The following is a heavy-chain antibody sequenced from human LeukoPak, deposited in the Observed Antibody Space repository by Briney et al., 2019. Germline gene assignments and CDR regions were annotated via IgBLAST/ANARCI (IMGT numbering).Heavy chain of an antibody. V-gene: IGHV3-66*01. CDR2: IYYSGNT. J-gene: IGHJ4*02. Sequence: PGGSLRLSCAASGFTFSRYGMHWVRQAPGKGLEWVSVIYYSGNTYYADSVRGRFTISTDNFKNTLYLQMNSLRAEDTAVYYCARGIIDYSGYDYWGQGTLVTVSS. CDR1: GFTFSRYG. CDR3: ARGIIDYSGYDY. D-gene: IGHD5-12*01.